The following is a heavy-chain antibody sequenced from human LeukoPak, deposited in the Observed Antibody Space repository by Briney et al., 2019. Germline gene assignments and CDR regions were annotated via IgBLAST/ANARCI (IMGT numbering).Heavy chain of an antibody. V-gene: IGHV3-23*01. CDR2: ISGSGGST. CDR3: AKIGYSGYTFDY. D-gene: IGHD5-12*01. J-gene: IGHJ4*02. CDR1: GFTFSSYA. Sequence: PGGSLRLSCAASGFTFSSYAISWVRQAPGKGLEWVSAISGSGGSTYYADSVKGRFTISRDNSKNTLYLQMNSLRAEDTAVYYCAKIGYSGYTFDYWGQGTLVTVSS.